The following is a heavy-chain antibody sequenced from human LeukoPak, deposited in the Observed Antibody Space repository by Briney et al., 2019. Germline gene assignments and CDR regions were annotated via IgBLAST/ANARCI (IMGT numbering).Heavy chain of an antibody. J-gene: IGHJ4*02. CDR3: AKDKSTAWLVHYHFDY. Sequence: GGSLRLSCAGSGFTFSSYGMHWVRQAPGKGLEWVAVIWYDGSNKYYADSVKGRLTISRDNSKNTLYLQMNSLRAEDTAVYYCAKDKSTAWLVHYHFDYWGQGTLVTVSS. V-gene: IGHV3-30*02. CDR2: IWYDGSNK. D-gene: IGHD6-19*01. CDR1: GFTFSSYG.